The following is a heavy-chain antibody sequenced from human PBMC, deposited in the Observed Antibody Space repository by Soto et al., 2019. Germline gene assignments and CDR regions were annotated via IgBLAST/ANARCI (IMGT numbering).Heavy chain of an antibody. CDR2: IYYSGST. Sequence: SETLSLTCTVSCGSISSSSYYWGWIRQPPGKGLEWIGSIYYSGSTYYNPSLKSRVTISVDTSKNQFSLKLSSVTAADTAVYYCARHEDYGSGSCHFDYWGQGTLVTVSS. J-gene: IGHJ4*02. CDR1: CGSISSSSYY. CDR3: ARHEDYGSGSCHFDY. D-gene: IGHD3-10*01. V-gene: IGHV4-39*01.